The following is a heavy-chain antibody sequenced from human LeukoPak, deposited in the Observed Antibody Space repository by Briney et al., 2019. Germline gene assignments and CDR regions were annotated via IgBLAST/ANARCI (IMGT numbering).Heavy chain of an antibody. D-gene: IGHD6-25*01. Sequence: GASVKVSCKASGYTFTGYYMHWVRQATGQGLEWMGWMNPNSGNTGYAQKFQGRVTMTRNTSISTAYMELSSLRSEDTAVYYCAREGRRLQSGFDYWGQGTLVTVSS. J-gene: IGHJ4*02. V-gene: IGHV1-8*02. CDR1: GYTFTGYY. CDR3: AREGRRLQSGFDY. CDR2: MNPNSGNT.